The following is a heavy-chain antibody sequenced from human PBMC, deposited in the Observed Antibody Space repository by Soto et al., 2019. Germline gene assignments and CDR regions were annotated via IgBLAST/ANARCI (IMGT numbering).Heavy chain of an antibody. CDR1: GYTFTSSG. J-gene: IGHJ4*02. CDR2: ISAYNGET. D-gene: IGHD1-26*01. Sequence: QVQLVQSGAEVKKPGASVMVSCKASGYTFTSSGFSWVRQAPGQGLEWMAWISAYNGETHYAQKFQGRVTMTTDTSTSTSYMELRSLRSDDTAVYYCARDSGSYMYVSDWGQGTLVTVSS. V-gene: IGHV1-18*01. CDR3: ARDSGSYMYVSD.